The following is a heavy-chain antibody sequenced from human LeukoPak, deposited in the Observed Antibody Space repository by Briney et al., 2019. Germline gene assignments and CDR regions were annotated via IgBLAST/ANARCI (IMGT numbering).Heavy chain of an antibody. D-gene: IGHD1-1*01. CDR3: ARGYSPSLRTTGNDF. CDR1: GYTFTSYD. Sequence: ASMKVSCKASGYTFTSYDIHWVRQATGQGLEWMGRMNPNRGDTDYAQKFQGRVTMTRDTSISTAYMELHSLRSEDTAVYYCARGYSPSLRTTGNDFWGQGTLVTVSS. CDR2: MNPNRGDT. J-gene: IGHJ4*02. V-gene: IGHV1-8*01.